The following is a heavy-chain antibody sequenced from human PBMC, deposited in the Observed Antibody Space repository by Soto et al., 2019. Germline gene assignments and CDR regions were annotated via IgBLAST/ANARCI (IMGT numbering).Heavy chain of an antibody. D-gene: IGHD3-22*01. J-gene: IGHJ3*01. V-gene: IGHV4-31*03. CDR1: GDSVSNSGYY. CDR2: IYDSGTT. Sequence: QVQLQESGPGLVKPSQTLSLTCTVSGDSVSNSGYYWSWIRQPPGKALEWTGFIYDSGTTFYNPSLRSRITLSVDKCKNQFSLKLNSVTAADTAIYYCARYSWLPMRRLRDAFDVWGQGTMVTVSS. CDR3: ARYSWLPMRRLRDAFDV.